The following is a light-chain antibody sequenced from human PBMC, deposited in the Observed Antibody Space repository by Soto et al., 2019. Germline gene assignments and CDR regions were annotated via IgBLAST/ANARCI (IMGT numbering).Light chain of an antibody. Sequence: DIQMTQSPSSLSASVGDRVTLTCRASQVIGNNLGWYQQKPGKAPKRLIYAAYTLESGVPSRVSGSGSATEFTLTISSLQPEGFATYYCLQHHTYPFTFGQGTKLEI. CDR2: AAY. CDR3: LQHHTYPFT. V-gene: IGKV1-17*01. CDR1: QVIGNN. J-gene: IGKJ2*01.